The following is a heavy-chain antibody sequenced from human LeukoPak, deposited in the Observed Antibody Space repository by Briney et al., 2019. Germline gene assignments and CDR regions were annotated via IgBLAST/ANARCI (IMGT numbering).Heavy chain of an antibody. Sequence: GGSLRLSCAASGFTFSSYGVHWVRQAPGKGLEWVAVIWYDGSNKYYADSVKGRFTISRDNSKNTLYLQMNSLRAEDTAVYYCARDLPAVAGPHDAFDIWGQGTMVTVSS. CDR2: IWYDGSNK. CDR3: ARDLPAVAGPHDAFDI. J-gene: IGHJ3*02. V-gene: IGHV3-33*01. CDR1: GFTFSSYG. D-gene: IGHD6-19*01.